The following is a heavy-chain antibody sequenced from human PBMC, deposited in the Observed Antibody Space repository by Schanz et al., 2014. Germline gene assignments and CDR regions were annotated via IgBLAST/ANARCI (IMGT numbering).Heavy chain of an antibody. J-gene: IGHJ3*02. CDR3: TRGGYSYALSAFDI. Sequence: QVHLVQSGAEVHKPGASLKISCKASGYTFTNFFLHWVRQAPGQGLEWMGWITAYNGDTNYALKLQGRVTMTTDTSTGTAYMELRSLRSDDTALYYCTRGGYSYALSAFDIWGQGTMVTGSS. CDR2: ITAYNGDT. D-gene: IGHD5-18*01. CDR1: GYTFTNFF. V-gene: IGHV1-18*04.